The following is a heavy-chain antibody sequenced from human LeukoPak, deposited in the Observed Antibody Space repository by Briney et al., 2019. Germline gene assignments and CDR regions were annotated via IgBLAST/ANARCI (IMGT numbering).Heavy chain of an antibody. D-gene: IGHD6-19*01. CDR1: GGSFSGYY. CDR3: ARAVRIAVAGTGPVWFDP. J-gene: IGHJ5*02. V-gene: IGHV4-34*01. Sequence: PSETLSLTCAVYGGSFSGYYWSWIRQPPGKGLEWIGEINHSGSTNYNPSLKSRVTISVDTSKNQFSLKLSSVTAADTAVYYCARAVRIAVAGTGPVWFDPWGQGTLVTVSS. CDR2: INHSGST.